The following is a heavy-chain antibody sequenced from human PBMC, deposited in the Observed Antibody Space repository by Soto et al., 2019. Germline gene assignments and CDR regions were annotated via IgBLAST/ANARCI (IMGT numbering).Heavy chain of an antibody. J-gene: IGHJ6*02. CDR1: GGSISSGDYY. V-gene: IGHV4-30-4*01. CDR2: IIHSGST. D-gene: IGHD3-10*01. CDR3: ARPGASSYGMDV. Sequence: QVQLQESGPGLVKPSQTLSLTCSVSGGSISSGDYYWSWIRQPPGKGLELIGYIIHSGSTYYNPSLQSRVSISVDTSRNQFSLKVTSVTAADTAVYYCARPGASSYGMDVWGQGTTVTVSS.